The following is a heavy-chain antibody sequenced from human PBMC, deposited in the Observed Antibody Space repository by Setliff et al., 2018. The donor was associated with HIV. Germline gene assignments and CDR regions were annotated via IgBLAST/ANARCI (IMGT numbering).Heavy chain of an antibody. CDR1: GFTFSNYA. CDR3: AKGQDGLRYNWFDP. V-gene: IGHV3-23*01. CDR2: IYGSSGST. J-gene: IGHJ5*02. Sequence: GSLRLSCAASGFTFSNYAMSWVRQAPGKGLEWVSAIYGSSGSTNYADSVKGRFTISRDNSKDMLYLQMNSLRAEDTAVYYCAKGQDGLRYNWFDPWGRGTLVTVSS.